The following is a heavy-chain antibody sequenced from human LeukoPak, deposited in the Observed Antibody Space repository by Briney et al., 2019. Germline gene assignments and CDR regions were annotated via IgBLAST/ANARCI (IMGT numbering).Heavy chain of an antibody. CDR2: INHSGST. CDR3: ARENGPYSSSWHIFDY. CDR1: GGSFSGYY. D-gene: IGHD6-13*01. V-gene: IGHV4-34*01. Sequence: PSETLSLTCAVYGGSFSGYYWSWIRQPPGKGLEWIGEINHSGSTNYNPSLKSRVTISVDTSKNQSSLKLSSVTAADTAVYYCARENGPYSSSWHIFDYWGQGTLVTVSS. J-gene: IGHJ4*02.